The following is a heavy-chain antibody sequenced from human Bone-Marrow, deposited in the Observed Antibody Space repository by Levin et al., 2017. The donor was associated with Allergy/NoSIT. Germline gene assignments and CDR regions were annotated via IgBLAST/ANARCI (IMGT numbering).Heavy chain of an antibody. J-gene: IGHJ4*02. CDR2: ISNDGGNE. D-gene: IGHD4-17*01. CDR1: GFTFRNYG. Sequence: GGSLRLSCAASGFTFRNYGMHWVRQAPGKGLEWLAVISNDGGNEHYADSVKGRFIISRDNSKNTLFLQMNSLRPADSTLYYCVKDRTAFGDYYFHSWGQGTLVTVSS. CDR3: VKDRTAFGDYYFHS. V-gene: IGHV3-30*18.